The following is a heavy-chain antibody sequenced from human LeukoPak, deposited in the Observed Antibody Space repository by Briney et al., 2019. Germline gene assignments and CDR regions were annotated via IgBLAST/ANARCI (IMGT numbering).Heavy chain of an antibody. CDR3: ARDSLSLDYFDY. CDR2: TYSGGST. Sequence: GGSLRLSCAASGFTVSSNYMSWVRQAPGKGLEWVSVTYSGGSTYYADSVKGRFTISRDNSKNTLYLQMNSLRAEDTAVYYCARDSLSLDYFDYWGQGTPVTVSS. J-gene: IGHJ4*02. D-gene: IGHD3-10*01. V-gene: IGHV3-53*01. CDR1: GFTVSSNY.